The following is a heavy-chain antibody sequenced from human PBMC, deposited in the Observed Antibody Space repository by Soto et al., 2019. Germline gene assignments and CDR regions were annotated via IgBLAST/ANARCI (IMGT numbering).Heavy chain of an antibody. V-gene: IGHV3-30*18. CDR3: AKPEGYDSSGYYYRIHAFDI. J-gene: IGHJ3*02. CDR1: GFTFSSYG. CDR2: ISYDGSNK. D-gene: IGHD3-22*01. Sequence: QVQLVESGGGVVQPGRSLRLSCAASGFTFSSYGMHWVRQAPGKGLEWVAVISYDGSNKYYADSVKGRFTISRDNSKNTLYLQMNSLRVEDTAVYYCAKPEGYDSSGYYYRIHAFDIWGQGTMVTVSS.